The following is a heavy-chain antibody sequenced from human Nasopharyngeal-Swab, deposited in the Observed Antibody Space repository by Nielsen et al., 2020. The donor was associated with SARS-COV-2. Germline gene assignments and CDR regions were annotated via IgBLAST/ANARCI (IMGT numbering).Heavy chain of an antibody. CDR1: GFTFRDYS. V-gene: IGHV3-21*01. D-gene: IGHD3-3*01. CDR2: IGRYGTDI. Sequence: GESLKISFAASGFTFRDYSMNWVRQAPGKGLEWVPSIGRYGTDIFHADSVKGRFSVFRDAANKSIYLQMRSLRAEDTAVYYCARGTVFGVANGMDVWGQGTTVTVSS. CDR3: ARGTVFGVANGMDV. J-gene: IGHJ6*02.